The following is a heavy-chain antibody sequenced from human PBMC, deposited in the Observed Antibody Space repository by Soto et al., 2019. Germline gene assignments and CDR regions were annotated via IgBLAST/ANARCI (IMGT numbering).Heavy chain of an antibody. J-gene: IGHJ4*02. V-gene: IGHV1-46*01. D-gene: IGHD3-10*01. CDR2: INPSGGST. CDR3: ARASTSGNYWHFY. Sequence: ASVKVSCKASGYTFTSYYMHWVRQAPGQGLEWMGIINPSGGSTNYAQKFQGRVTMTRDTSTSTAFMELRDLRAEDTAVYFCARASTSGNYWHFYWGQGTLVTVSS. CDR1: GYTFTSYY.